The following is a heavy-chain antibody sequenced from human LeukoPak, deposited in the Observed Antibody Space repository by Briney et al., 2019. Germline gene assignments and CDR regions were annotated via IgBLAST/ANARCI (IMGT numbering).Heavy chain of an antibody. CDR2: IYTSGST. J-gene: IGHJ3*02. CDR3: ARERGSYGPHTGDAFDI. V-gene: IGHV4-4*07. D-gene: IGHD5-18*01. Sequence: PSETLSLTCTVSGGSISSYYWSWIRQPAGKGLEWIGRIYTSGSTNYNPSLKSRVTMSVDTSKNQFSLKLSSVTAADTAVYYCARERGSYGPHTGDAFDIWGQGTMVTVSS. CDR1: GGSISSYY.